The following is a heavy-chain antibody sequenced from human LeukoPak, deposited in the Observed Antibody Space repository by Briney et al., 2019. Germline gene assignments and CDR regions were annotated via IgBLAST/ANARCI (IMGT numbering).Heavy chain of an antibody. CDR2: INHSGST. J-gene: IGHJ4*02. D-gene: IGHD3-22*01. Sequence: SETLSLTCAVYGGSFSGYYWSWIRQPPGKGLEWIGEINHSGSTNHNPSLKSRVTISVDTSKNQFSLKLSSVTAADTAVYHCARGRPPRYYYDSSGYFDYWGQGTLVTVSS. V-gene: IGHV4-34*01. CDR3: ARGRPPRYYYDSSGYFDY. CDR1: GGSFSGYY.